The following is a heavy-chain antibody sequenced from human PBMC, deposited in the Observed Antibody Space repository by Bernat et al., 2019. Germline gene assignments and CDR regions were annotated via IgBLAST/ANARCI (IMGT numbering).Heavy chain of an antibody. J-gene: IGHJ3*02. CDR2: IYYSGST. CDR3: ARDLYGVAGSAFDI. V-gene: IGHV4-59*01. Sequence: QVQLQESGPGLVKPSETLSLTCTVSGGSISSYYWSWIRQPPGKGLEWIGYIYYSGSTNYNPSLKSRVTISVDTSKNQFSLKLSSVTAADTAVYYCARDLYGVAGSAFDIWGQGTMVTVSS. CDR1: GGSISSYY. D-gene: IGHD6-19*01.